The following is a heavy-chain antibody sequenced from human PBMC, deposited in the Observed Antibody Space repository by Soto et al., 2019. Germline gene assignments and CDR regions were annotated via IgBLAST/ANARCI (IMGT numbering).Heavy chain of an antibody. D-gene: IGHD5-18*01. CDR1: GFTFSSYA. J-gene: IGHJ5*02. CDR2: ISGSGGST. V-gene: IGHV3-23*01. Sequence: RLSCAASGFTFSSYAMSWVRQAPGKGLEWVSGISGSGGSTYYADSVKGRFTIPRDNSKNTLYLQMNSLRAEDTAVYYCAKGGTVMNPFDPWGQGTLVTVSS. CDR3: AKGGTVMNPFDP.